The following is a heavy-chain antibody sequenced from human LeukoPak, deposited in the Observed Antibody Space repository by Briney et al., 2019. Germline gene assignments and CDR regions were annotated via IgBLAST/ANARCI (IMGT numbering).Heavy chain of an antibody. CDR3: ARADLASFMTTTP. CDR1: GFTFSSYG. D-gene: IGHD4-17*01. V-gene: IGHV3-33*01. Sequence: PGGCLRLSCAASGFTFSSYGMHWVRQAPGKGLEWVAVIWYDGSNKYYADSVKGRFTISRDNSKNTLYLQMNSLRAEDTAVYYCARADLASFMTTTPWGQGTLVTVSS. CDR2: IWYDGSNK. J-gene: IGHJ4*02.